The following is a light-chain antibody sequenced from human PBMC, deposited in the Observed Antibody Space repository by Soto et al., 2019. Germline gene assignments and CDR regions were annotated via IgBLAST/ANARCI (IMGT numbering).Light chain of an antibody. CDR2: KIF. V-gene: IGKV2-30*01. CDR3: MQGTHWPRT. J-gene: IGKJ2*01. CDR1: QGLVASDGNTF. Sequence: DVVLPQSPLSLPVTLGQPASISCRSSQGLVASDGNTFLNWFQQRPGQSTRRLIYKIFNRDSGVPDRVIGSGSGTDFTLRISRVEAEDVGIYYCMQGTHWPRTFGQGTKLEIK.